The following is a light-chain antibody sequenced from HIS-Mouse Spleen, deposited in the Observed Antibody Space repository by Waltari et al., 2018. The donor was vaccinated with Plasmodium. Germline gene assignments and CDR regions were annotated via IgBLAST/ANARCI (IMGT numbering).Light chain of an antibody. CDR1: SSDVGSYTF. J-gene: IGLJ1*01. CDR3: CSYAGSSTYV. CDR2: EGS. Sequence: QSALTQPASVSGSPGQSITIPSTGTSSDVGSYTFVSWYQQHPGKAPKLMIYEGSKRPSGVSNRFSGSKSGNTASLTISGLQAEDEADYYCCSYAGSSTYVFGTGTKVTVL. V-gene: IGLV2-23*01.